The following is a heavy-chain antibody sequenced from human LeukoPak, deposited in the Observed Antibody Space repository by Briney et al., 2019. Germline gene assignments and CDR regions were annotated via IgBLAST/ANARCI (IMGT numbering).Heavy chain of an antibody. J-gene: IGHJ4*02. CDR3: ATHRRSHGSEF. CDR2: VYYTGTT. Sequence: SETLSLTCTVSGLSFEHYFWSWFRQPPGKGLEWIGYVYYTGTTDYSPSLKSRLTISADTSKKQFSLKLTSVTAADTAVYYCATHRRSHGSEFWGQGTLVSVSS. D-gene: IGHD3-10*01. V-gene: IGHV4-59*12. CDR1: GLSFEHYF.